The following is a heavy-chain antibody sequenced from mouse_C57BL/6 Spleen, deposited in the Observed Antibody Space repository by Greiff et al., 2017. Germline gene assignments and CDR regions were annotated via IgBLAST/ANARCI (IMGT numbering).Heavy chain of an antibody. CDR1: GYSITSGYY. CDR2: ISYDGSN. Sequence: EVQRVESGPGLVKPSQSLSLTCSVTGYSITSGYYWNWIRQFPGNKLEWMGYISYDGSNNYNPSLKNRISITRDTSKNQFFLKLNSVTTEDTATYYCAITTVVSGGYFDVWGTGTTVTGSS. CDR3: AITTVVSGGYFDV. J-gene: IGHJ1*03. D-gene: IGHD1-1*01. V-gene: IGHV3-6*01.